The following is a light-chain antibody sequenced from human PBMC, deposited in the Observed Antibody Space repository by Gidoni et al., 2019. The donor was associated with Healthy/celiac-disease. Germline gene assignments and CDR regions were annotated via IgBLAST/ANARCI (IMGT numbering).Light chain of an antibody. CDR3: QQYYSTPLT. CDR2: WAS. CDR1: QSVLYSSNNKKY. Sequence: IVMTQSPDSLAVSLGERATIHCKSSQSVLYSSNNKKYLAWYQQKPGQPPKLLIYWASTRASGVPDRFSGSGSGTDFTLTISSLQAEDVAVYYCQQYYSTPLTFGGGTKVEIK. J-gene: IGKJ4*01. V-gene: IGKV4-1*01.